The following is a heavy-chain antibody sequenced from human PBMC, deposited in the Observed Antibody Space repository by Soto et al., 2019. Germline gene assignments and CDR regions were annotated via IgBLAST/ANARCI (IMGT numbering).Heavy chain of an antibody. Sequence: EASVKVSCKAYGYTFTDYYMHWVRQAPGQGLEWMGWINPNSGDKRYAQKFQVRVTMTRDTSINTAYVEMSSLRSDDTAVYYCARGDTLTGPSHPFDYWGQGTLVTVSS. CDR2: INPNSGDK. V-gene: IGHV1-2*02. CDR1: GYTFTDYY. CDR3: ARGDTLTGPSHPFDY. D-gene: IGHD3-9*01. J-gene: IGHJ4*02.